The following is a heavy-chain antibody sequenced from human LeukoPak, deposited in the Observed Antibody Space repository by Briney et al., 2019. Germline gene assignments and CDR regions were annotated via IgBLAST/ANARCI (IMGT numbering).Heavy chain of an antibody. CDR2: IGTAGDT. Sequence: GGSLRLSCAASGFTFSSYDMHWVRQATGKGLEWVSAIGTAGDTYYPGSVKGRFTISRENAKNSLYLQMNSLRAGDTAVYYCARYYGDPRGFDYWGQGTLVTASS. CDR1: GFTFSSYD. CDR3: ARYYGDPRGFDY. J-gene: IGHJ4*02. D-gene: IGHD4-17*01. V-gene: IGHV3-13*04.